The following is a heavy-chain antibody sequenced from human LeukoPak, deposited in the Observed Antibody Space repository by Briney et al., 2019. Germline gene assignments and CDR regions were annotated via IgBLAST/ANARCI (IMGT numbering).Heavy chain of an antibody. CDR3: AELGITMIGGV. CDR2: ISSSSSTI. J-gene: IGHJ6*04. CDR1: GFTFSSFR. V-gene: IGHV3-48*01. D-gene: IGHD3-10*02. Sequence: GGSLRLSCAASGFTFSSFRMNWVRQAPGKGLEWVSYISSSSSTIYYADSVKGRFTISTDNAKNSLYLQTNSLRAEDTAVYYCAELGITMIGGVWGKGTTVTISS.